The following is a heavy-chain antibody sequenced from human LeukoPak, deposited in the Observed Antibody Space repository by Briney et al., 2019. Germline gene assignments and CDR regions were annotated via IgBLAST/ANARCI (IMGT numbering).Heavy chain of an antibody. J-gene: IGHJ4*02. CDR3: SYCSSTSCDLDY. D-gene: IGHD2-2*01. CDR2: IRSKANSYAT. Sequence: GGSLRLSCAASGFTFSGPAMHWVRQASGKGLEWVGRIRSKANSYATAYAASVKGRFTISRDDSKNTAYLQMNSLKTEDTAVYYCSYCSSTSCDLDYWGQGTLVTVSS. CDR1: GFTFSGPA. V-gene: IGHV3-73*01.